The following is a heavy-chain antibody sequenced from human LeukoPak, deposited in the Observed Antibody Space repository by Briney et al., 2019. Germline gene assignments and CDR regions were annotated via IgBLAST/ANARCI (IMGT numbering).Heavy chain of an antibody. CDR3: ASGYSNAANGFDM. CDR2: ISANNGNT. Sequence: ASVKVSCKASGYTFATYGIIWVRQAPGQGLGWVGWISANNGNTNYTQKVQGRVTMTTDASTSTAYLELRSLISDDTPVYYCASGYSNAANGFDMWGQGTMVIVSS. CDR1: GYTFATYG. V-gene: IGHV1-18*01. J-gene: IGHJ3*02. D-gene: IGHD5-18*01.